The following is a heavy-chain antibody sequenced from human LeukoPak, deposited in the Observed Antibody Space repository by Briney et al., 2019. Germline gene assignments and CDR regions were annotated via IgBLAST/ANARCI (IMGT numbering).Heavy chain of an antibody. V-gene: IGHV4-39*07. Sequence: SKTLSLTCAISGGSISGTPYYWGWIRQPPGKGLEWIGSIYYSGSTYYNPSLKSRLTISVDTSKNQFSLKLNSVTAADTAVYYCARGLDPTPRYFDYWGQGTLVTVSS. J-gene: IGHJ4*02. CDR3: ARGLDPTPRYFDY. CDR2: IYYSGST. CDR1: GGSISGTPYY.